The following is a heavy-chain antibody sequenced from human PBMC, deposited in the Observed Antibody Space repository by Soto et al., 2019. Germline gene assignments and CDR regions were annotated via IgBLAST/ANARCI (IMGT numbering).Heavy chain of an antibody. CDR3: AREVRYCSGGSCHAAFGY. CDR2: IYHSGST. D-gene: IGHD2-15*01. CDR1: GGSISSGGYS. V-gene: IGHV4-30-2*01. J-gene: IGHJ4*02. Sequence: SETLSLTCAVSGGSISSGGYSWSWIRQPPGKGLEWIGYIYHSGSTYYNPSLKSRVTISVDRSKDQFSLKLSSVTAADTAVYYCAREVRYCSGGSCHAAFGYWGQGTLVTVSS.